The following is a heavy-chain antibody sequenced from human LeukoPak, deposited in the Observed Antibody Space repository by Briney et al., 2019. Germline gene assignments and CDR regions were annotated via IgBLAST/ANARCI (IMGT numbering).Heavy chain of an antibody. Sequence: SETLSLTCTVSGGSISSYYWSWIRQPAGKGLEWIGRIYTSGSTNYNPSLKSRVTMSVDTSKNQFSLKLSSVTAADTAVYYCXXXXXXGYKRLGLGRWEYFDYWGQGTLVTVSS. J-gene: IGHJ4*02. CDR2: IYTSGST. CDR3: XXXXXXGYKRLGLGRWEYFDY. CDR1: GGSISSYY. V-gene: IGHV4-4*07. D-gene: IGHD5-24*01.